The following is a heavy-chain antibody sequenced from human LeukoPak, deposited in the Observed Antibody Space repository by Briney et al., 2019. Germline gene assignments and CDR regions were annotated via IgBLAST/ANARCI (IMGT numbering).Heavy chain of an antibody. CDR2: IYYSGST. J-gene: IGHJ5*02. D-gene: IGHD3-10*01. CDR1: GGSISSSSYY. Sequence: SETLSLTCTVSGGSISSSSYYWGWIRQPPGTGLEWIGSIYYSGSTYYNPSLKSRVTISVDTSKNQFSLKLSSVTAADTAVYYCARGTYTMVRGVISVDNWFDPWGQGTLVTVSS. V-gene: IGHV4-39*07. CDR3: ARGTYTMVRGVISVDNWFDP.